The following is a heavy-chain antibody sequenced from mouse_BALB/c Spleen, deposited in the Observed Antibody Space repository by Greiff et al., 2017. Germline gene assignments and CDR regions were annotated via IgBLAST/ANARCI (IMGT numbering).Heavy chain of an antibody. J-gene: IGHJ1*01. V-gene: IGHV1-69*01. CDR3: ARSGYGNYGWYFDV. CDR1: GFTFTDYW. D-gene: IGHD2-1*01. Sequence: VQLQQPGAELVMPGASVKMSCKASGFTFTDYWMHWVKQRPGQGLEWIGAIDTSDSYTSYNQKFKGKATLTVDESSSTAYMQLSSLTSEDSAVYYCARSGYGNYGWYFDVWGAGTTVTVSS. CDR2: IDTSDSYT.